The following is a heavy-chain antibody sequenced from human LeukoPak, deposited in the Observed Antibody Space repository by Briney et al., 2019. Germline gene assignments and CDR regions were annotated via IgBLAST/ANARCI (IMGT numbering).Heavy chain of an antibody. CDR1: GFSLSNNA. V-gene: IGHV3-23*01. J-gene: IGHJ4*02. CDR2: ISETDKAT. Sequence: GGSLRLSCAASGFSLSNNAMSWVRQAPGKGLEWISTISETDKATYYADSVKGRFTISRDNSKNTVYLQMNNLRPDDTAVYYCAREIFGSGSYPDFWGQGTLVTVSS. D-gene: IGHD3-10*01. CDR3: AREIFGSGSYPDF.